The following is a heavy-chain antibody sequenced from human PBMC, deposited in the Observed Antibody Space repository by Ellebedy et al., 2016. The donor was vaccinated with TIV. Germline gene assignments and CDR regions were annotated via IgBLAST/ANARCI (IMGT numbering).Heavy chain of an antibody. J-gene: IGHJ4*02. CDR2: IYHSGST. D-gene: IGHD5-12*01. CDR3: ASSPSGYEIPY. Sequence: GSLRLSXIVSGGTISSTNYYWGWIRQSPEKGLEWIGSIYHSGSTYYNPSLKSRLTISLDTTKNQFSLRLDSVTAADTAVYYCASSPSGYEIPYWGQGTLVTVSS. CDR1: GGTISSTNYY. V-gene: IGHV4-39*07.